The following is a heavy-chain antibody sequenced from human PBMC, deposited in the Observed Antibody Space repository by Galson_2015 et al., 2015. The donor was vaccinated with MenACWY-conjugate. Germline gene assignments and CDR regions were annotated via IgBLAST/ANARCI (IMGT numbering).Heavy chain of an antibody. J-gene: IGHJ6*02. Sequence: SVKVSCKVSGSSLSGIFMHWVRRAPGKGFEWMGGVNPEDGETIYAREFQGRVTMTEDTSTDTGYMELGRLRSEDTAVYYCASVRAGYCHGGACYGLDVWGQGATVTFSS. CDR1: GSSLSGIF. CDR3: ASVRAGYCHGGACYGLDV. CDR2: VNPEDGET. D-gene: IGHD2-15*01. V-gene: IGHV1-24*01.